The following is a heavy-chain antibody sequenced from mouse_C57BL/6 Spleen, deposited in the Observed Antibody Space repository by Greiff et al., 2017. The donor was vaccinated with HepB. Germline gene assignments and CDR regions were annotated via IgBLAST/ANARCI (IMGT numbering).Heavy chain of an antibody. CDR1: GYTFTSYW. Sequence: QVQLQQSGAELAKPGASVKLSCKASGYTFTSYWMHWVKQRPGQGLEWIGYITPSSGYTKYNQKFKDKATLTADKSSSTAYMQLSSLTYEDSEVYYCARYLYNYAMDYWGQGTSVTVSS. J-gene: IGHJ4*01. D-gene: IGHD1-3*01. CDR2: ITPSSGYT. V-gene: IGHV1-7*01. CDR3: ARYLYNYAMDY.